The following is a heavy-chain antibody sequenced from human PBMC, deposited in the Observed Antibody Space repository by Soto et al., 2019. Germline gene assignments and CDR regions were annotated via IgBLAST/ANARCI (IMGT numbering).Heavy chain of an antibody. CDR2: TYHRSKWYN. V-gene: IGHV6-1*01. Sequence: SQTLSLTCAISGDSVSSNSAAWNWIRQSPSRGLEWLGRTYHRSKWYNDYAVSVKSRITINPDTSRNQFSLQLNSVTPEDTAVYYCARETRYNWNSGNWFDPWGQGTLVTVS. CDR3: ARETRYNWNSGNWFDP. CDR1: GDSVSSNSAA. D-gene: IGHD1-7*01. J-gene: IGHJ5*02.